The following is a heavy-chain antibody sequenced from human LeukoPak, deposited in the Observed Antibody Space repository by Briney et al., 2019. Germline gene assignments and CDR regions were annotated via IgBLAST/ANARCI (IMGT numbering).Heavy chain of an antibody. V-gene: IGHV4-34*09. CDR3: ARRWGGYFDY. CDR1: GGSFSGYY. D-gene: IGHD3-16*01. J-gene: IGHJ4*02. CDR2: INHSGST. Sequence: SETLSLTCAVYGGSFSGYYWSWIRQPPGKGLEWIGEINHSGSTNYNPSLKSRVTISVDTSKNQFSLKLSSVTAADTAVYYCARRWGGYFDYWGQGTLVTVSS.